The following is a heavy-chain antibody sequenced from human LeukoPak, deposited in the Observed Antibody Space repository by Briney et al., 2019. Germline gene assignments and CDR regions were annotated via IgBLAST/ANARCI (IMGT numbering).Heavy chain of an antibody. CDR1: GVSISNYY. Sequence: PSETLSLTCTVSGVSISNYYWSWIRQPPGKGLEWLGYIYYSGSTNYNPSLKSRVSMSVDTSKNQCSLKLRSVTAADTAVYYCARGDDWFDPWGQGTLVTVSS. J-gene: IGHJ5*02. V-gene: IGHV4-59*01. CDR3: ARGDDWFDP. CDR2: IYYSGST.